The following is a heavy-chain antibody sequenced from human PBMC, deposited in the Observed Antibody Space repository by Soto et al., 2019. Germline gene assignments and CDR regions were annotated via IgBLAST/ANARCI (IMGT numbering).Heavy chain of an antibody. CDR3: ARVVLVVVAATRLDYYYYYGMDV. CDR1: GGTFSSYT. Sequence: SVKVSCKASGGTFSSYTISWVRQAPGQGLEWMGRIIPILGIANYAQKFQGRVTITADKSTSTAYMELSSLRSEDTAVYYCARVVLVVVAATRLDYYYYYGMDVWGQGTTVTVSS. D-gene: IGHD2-15*01. J-gene: IGHJ6*02. V-gene: IGHV1-69*02. CDR2: IIPILGIA.